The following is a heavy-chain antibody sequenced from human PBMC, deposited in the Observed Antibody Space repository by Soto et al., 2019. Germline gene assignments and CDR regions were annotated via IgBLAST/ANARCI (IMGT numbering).Heavy chain of an antibody. Sequence: SETLSLTCAVYGGSFRGYYWSWIRQPPGKGLEWIGEINHSGSTNYNPSLKSRVTISVDTSKNQFSLKLSSVTAADTAVYYCARISGLYGSGSYSPFIWFDPWGQGTLVTV. J-gene: IGHJ5*02. V-gene: IGHV4-34*01. CDR2: INHSGST. D-gene: IGHD3-10*01. CDR3: ARISGLYGSGSYSPFIWFDP. CDR1: GGSFRGYY.